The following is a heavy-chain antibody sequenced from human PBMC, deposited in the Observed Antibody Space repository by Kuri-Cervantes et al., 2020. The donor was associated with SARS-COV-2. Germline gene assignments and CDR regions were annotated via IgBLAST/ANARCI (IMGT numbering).Heavy chain of an antibody. CDR1: GGSFSGYY. CDR2: INESGSI. D-gene: IGHD3-3*01. V-gene: IGHV4-34*01. CDR3: ARQVTIFGVVAQNWFDP. J-gene: IGHJ5*02. Sequence: SETLSLTCAVYGGSFSGYYWSWVRQAPGKGLEWIGEINESGSINYNPSLKSRVTISVDTSKNQFSLKLSSVTAADTAVYYCARQVTIFGVVAQNWFDPWGQGTLVTVSS.